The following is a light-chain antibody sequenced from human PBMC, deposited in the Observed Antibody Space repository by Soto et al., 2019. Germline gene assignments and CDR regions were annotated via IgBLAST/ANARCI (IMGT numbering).Light chain of an antibody. J-gene: IGLJ1*01. CDR1: SSDVGGYNY. Sequence: SVLTQPPSASGSPGQSVTISCTGTSSDVGGYNYVSWYQQHPGKAPKLMIYEVSKRPSGVSDRFSGSKSGNTASLTVSGLPAEDEADYYCSSYTSSSTPVFGTGTKVTVL. CDR2: EVS. V-gene: IGLV2-8*01. CDR3: SSYTSSSTPV.